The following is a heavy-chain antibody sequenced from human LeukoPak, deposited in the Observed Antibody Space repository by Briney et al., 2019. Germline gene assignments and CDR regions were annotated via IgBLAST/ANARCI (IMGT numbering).Heavy chain of an antibody. J-gene: IGHJ3*02. CDR3: ARPYSSGLDAFDI. Sequence: GGSLRLSCAASGFTFSSYSMNWVRQAPGKGLEWVSSICSSSSYIYYADSVKGRFTISRDNAKNSLYLQMNSLRAEDTAVYYCARPYSSGLDAFDIWGQGTMVTVSS. V-gene: IGHV3-21*01. D-gene: IGHD6-19*01. CDR1: GFTFSSYS. CDR2: ICSSSSYI.